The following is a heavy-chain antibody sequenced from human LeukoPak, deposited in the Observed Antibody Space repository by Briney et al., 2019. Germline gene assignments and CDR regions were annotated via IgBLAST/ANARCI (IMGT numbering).Heavy chain of an antibody. CDR3: ARDTYYYGSAFDI. J-gene: IGHJ3*02. CDR1: GFTFSSYE. Sequence: GGSLRLSCAASGFTFSSYEMNWVRQAPGKGLEWVSYISSSGSTIYYADSVKGRFTISRDNAKNPLYLQMNSLRAEDTAVYYCARDTYYYGSAFDIWGQGTMVTVSS. D-gene: IGHD3-10*01. CDR2: ISSSGSTI. V-gene: IGHV3-48*03.